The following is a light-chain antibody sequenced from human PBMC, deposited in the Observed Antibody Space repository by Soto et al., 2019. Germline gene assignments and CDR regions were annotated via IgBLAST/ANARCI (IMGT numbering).Light chain of an antibody. V-gene: IGKV4-1*01. CDR2: WAA. CDR1: QSVLFSSNNQNY. J-gene: IGKJ2*01. CDR3: QQYWRSPYT. Sequence: DIVMTQSPDSLAVSLGERATINCKSSQSVLFSSNNQNYLAWYQHKAGQPPKLLIYWAATRESGVPDRFSGSGSGTDFTLTISSLQAEDVAVYYCQQYWRSPYTFGQGTKEEIK.